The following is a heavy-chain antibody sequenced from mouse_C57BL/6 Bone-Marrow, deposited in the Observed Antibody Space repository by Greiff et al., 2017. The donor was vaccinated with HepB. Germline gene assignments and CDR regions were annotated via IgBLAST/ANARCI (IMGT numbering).Heavy chain of an antibody. J-gene: IGHJ2*01. CDR1: GFTFSSYG. CDR3: ARQSDYYGSFSFDY. D-gene: IGHD1-1*01. CDR2: ISSGGSYT. V-gene: IGHV5-6*01. Sequence: EVMLVESGGDLVKPGGSLKLSCAASGFTFSSYGMSWVRQTPDKRLEWVATISSGGSYTYYPDSVKGRFTISRDNAKNTLYLQMSSLKSEDTAMYYCARQSDYYGSFSFDYWGQGTTLTVSS.